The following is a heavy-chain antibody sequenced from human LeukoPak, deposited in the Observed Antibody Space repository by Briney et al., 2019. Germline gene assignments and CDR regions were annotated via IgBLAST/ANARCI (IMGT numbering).Heavy chain of an antibody. CDR3: ASLGGSSSTNEAFDI. CDR1: GFTFSSYW. J-gene: IGHJ3*02. V-gene: IGHV3-74*01. CDR2: ITCEGSST. Sequence: GVSVRLSCAASGFTFSSYWMHWVRQAPGKGLVWVSRITCEGSSTSYADSVKGRLTISRDNAKNTLYLQMNSLRAEDTAVYYCASLGGSSSTNEAFDIWGQGTMVTVSS. D-gene: IGHD6-13*01.